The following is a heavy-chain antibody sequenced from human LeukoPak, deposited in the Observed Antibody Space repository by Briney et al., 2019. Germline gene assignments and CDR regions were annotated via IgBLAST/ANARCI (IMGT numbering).Heavy chain of an antibody. CDR1: GFTFSRYW. J-gene: IGHJ5*02. V-gene: IGHV3-74*01. Sequence: GGSLRLSCAASGFTFSRYWMHWVRQDPGKGLVWVSRINTDGSTTSYADSVKGRFAVSRDNAKDTLYLQINSLRAEDTAVYYCARGITGMYYYDPWGQGTLVTVSS. D-gene: IGHD3-10*01. CDR3: ARGITGMYYYDP. CDR2: INTDGSTT.